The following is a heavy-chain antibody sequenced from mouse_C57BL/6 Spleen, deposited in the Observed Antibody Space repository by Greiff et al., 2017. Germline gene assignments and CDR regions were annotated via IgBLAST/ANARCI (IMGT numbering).Heavy chain of an antibody. D-gene: IGHD4-1*01. CDR1: GYTFTSYW. CDR2: IHPNSGST. CDR3: GNWEPRFAY. Sequence: QVQLQQPGAELVKPGASVKLSCKASGYTFTSYWMHWVKQRPGQGLEWIGMIHPNSGSTNYNEKFKSKATLTVDKSSSTAYMQLSSLTSEDSAVYYCGNWEPRFAYWGQGTLVTVSA. J-gene: IGHJ3*01. V-gene: IGHV1-64*01.